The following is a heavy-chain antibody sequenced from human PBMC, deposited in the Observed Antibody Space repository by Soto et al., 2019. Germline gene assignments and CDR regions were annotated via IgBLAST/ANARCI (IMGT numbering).Heavy chain of an antibody. V-gene: IGHV1-3*01. CDR3: DRGNLARRKQRDF. D-gene: IGHD5-18*01. CDR2: INGGNGDT. J-gene: IGHJ4*02. CDR1: GYSLTNFA. Sequence: QVQLVQSETAVKKPGDSVRVSCRASGYSLTNFAMHWVRRAPGHRLEWMGWINGGNGDTRFSHEFQGRVAITRDPSANTAYMTLTSLRSEDTAVYCCDRGNLARRKQRDFWGQGTLAIVSS.